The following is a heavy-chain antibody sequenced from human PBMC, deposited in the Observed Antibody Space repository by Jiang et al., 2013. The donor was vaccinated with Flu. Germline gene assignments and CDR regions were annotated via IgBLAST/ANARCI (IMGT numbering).Heavy chain of an antibody. V-gene: IGHV4-34*01. CDR3: ARGRRRERGGAGGTILDS. D-gene: IGHD2-15*01. J-gene: IGHJ4*02. Sequence: LLKPSETLSLTCAVGGGSFSGHYWTWIRQPPGRGLEWIGETLHGKISNYEPSLKSRASISEDTSKNQFSLKLRSVTAADTGIYYCARGRRRERGGAGGTILDSWGQGIMVSVSS. CDR1: GGSFSGHY. CDR2: TLHGKIS.